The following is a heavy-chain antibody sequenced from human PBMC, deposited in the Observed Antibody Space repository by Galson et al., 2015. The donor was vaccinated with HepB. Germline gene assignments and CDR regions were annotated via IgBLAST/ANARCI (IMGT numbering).Heavy chain of an antibody. J-gene: IGHJ6*02. CDR1: GFTFSSYS. CDR3: ARDQDPRTPGNYYYGMDV. Sequence: SLRLSCAASGFTFSSYSMNWVRQAPGKGLEWVSYISSSSSTIYYADSVKGRFTISRDNAKNSLYLQMNSLRAEDTAVYYCARDQDPRTPGNYYYGMDVWGQGTTVTVSS. CDR2: ISSSSSTI. V-gene: IGHV3-48*01.